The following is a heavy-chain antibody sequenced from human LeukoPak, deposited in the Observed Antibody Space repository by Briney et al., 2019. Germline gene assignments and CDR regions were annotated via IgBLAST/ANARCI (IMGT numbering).Heavy chain of an antibody. Sequence: GGSLRLSCAASGFTLSSYGMHWVRQAPGKGLEWVAVIWYDGSNKYYADSVKGRFTISRDNSKNTLYLQMNSLRAEDTAVYYCAKSYGMVATNTFDYWGQGTLVTVSS. D-gene: IGHD5-12*01. CDR3: AKSYGMVATNTFDY. CDR1: GFTLSSYG. V-gene: IGHV3-33*06. J-gene: IGHJ4*02. CDR2: IWYDGSNK.